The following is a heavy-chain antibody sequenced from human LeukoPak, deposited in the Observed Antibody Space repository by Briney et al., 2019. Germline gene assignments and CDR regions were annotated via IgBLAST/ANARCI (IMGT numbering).Heavy chain of an antibody. D-gene: IGHD6-13*01. CDR3: ARDRRYSTARRGAFDI. Sequence: GGSLRLSCAASGFTFSDYYMSWIRQAPGKGLEWVSVIYSGGSTYYADSVKGRFTISRDNSKNTLYLQMNSLRAEDTAMYYCARDRRYSTARRGAFDIWGQGTMVTVSS. V-gene: IGHV3-66*01. CDR2: IYSGGST. J-gene: IGHJ3*02. CDR1: GFTFSDYY.